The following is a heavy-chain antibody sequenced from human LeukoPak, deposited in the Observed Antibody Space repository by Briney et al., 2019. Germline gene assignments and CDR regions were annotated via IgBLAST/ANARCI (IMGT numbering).Heavy chain of an antibody. CDR1: GYTLTELS. D-gene: IGHD3-3*01. CDR3: ARDRRLRFLEWSSIGYFQH. V-gene: IGHV1-24*01. Sequence: GASVKVSCKVSGYTLTELSMHWVRQAPGKGLEWMGGFDPEDGETTYAQKFQGRVTMTEDTSTDTAYMELSSLRSEDTAVYYCARDRRLRFLEWSSIGYFQHWGQGTLVTVSS. J-gene: IGHJ1*01. CDR2: FDPEDGET.